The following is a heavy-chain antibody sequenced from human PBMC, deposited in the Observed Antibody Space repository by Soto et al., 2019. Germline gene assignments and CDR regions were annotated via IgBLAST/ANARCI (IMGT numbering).Heavy chain of an antibody. V-gene: IGHV4-34*01. CDR1: GGSFSGYY. CDR3: ASQGPAYFDY. J-gene: IGHJ4*02. CDR2: INHSGST. Sequence: SETLSLTCAVYGGSFSGYYWSWIRQPPGKGLEWIGEINHSGSTNYNPSLKSRVTISVDTSKNQFSLKLSSVTAADTAVYYCASQGPAYFDYWDQGTLVTVSS.